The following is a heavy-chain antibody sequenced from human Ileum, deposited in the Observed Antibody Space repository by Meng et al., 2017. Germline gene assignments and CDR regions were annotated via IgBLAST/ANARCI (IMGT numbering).Heavy chain of an antibody. J-gene: IGHJ4*02. CDR2: IYHSGST. D-gene: IGHD4-23*01. CDR3: ARYILRWGYYFDY. V-gene: IGHV4-4*02. Sequence: QVRVRGSGPGLVKPSGTLSLTCAVSGGSISSSNWWSWVRQPPGKGLEWIGEIYHSGSTNYNPSLKSRVTISVDKSKNQFSLKLSSVTAADTAVYYCARYILRWGYYFDYWGQGTLVTVSS. CDR1: GGSISSSNW.